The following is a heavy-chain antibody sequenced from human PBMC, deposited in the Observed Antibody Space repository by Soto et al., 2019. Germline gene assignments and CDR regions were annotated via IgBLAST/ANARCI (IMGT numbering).Heavy chain of an antibody. CDR2: INPNSGGT. Sequence: ASVKVSCKASGYTFTGYYMHWVRQAPGQGLEWMGWINPNSGGTNYAQKFQGRVTMTRDTSISTAYMELSRLRSDDTAVYYCARDLYYYDSSGYYDYWGQGTLVTVSS. CDR1: GYTFTGYY. D-gene: IGHD3-22*01. V-gene: IGHV1-2*02. CDR3: ARDLYYYDSSGYYDY. J-gene: IGHJ4*02.